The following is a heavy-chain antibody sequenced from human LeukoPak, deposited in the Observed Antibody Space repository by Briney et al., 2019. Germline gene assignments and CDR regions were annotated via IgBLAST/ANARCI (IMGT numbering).Heavy chain of an antibody. CDR1: GGTFSSYA. V-gene: IGHV1-69*05. CDR2: IIPIFGTA. Sequence: SVKVSCKASGGTFSSYAISWVRQAPGQGLEWMGRIIPIFGTANYAQKFQGRVTITTDDSTSTAYMELSSLRSEDTAVYYCAGDSSGWYYFDYWGQGTLVTVSS. D-gene: IGHD6-19*01. J-gene: IGHJ4*02. CDR3: AGDSSGWYYFDY.